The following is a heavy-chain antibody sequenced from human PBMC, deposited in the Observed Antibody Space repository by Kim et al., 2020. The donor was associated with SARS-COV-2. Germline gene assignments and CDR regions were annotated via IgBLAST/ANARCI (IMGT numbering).Heavy chain of an antibody. CDR3: ARDRGGGSGSNWFDP. V-gene: IGHV3-21*01. Sequence: GGSLRLSCAASGFTFSSYSMNWVRQAPGKGLEWVSSISSSSSYIYYADSVKGRFTISRDNAKNSLYLQMNSLRAEDTAVYYCARDRGGGSGSNWFDPWGQGTLVTVSS. CDR1: GFTFSSYS. J-gene: IGHJ5*02. CDR2: ISSSSSYI. D-gene: IGHD3-10*01.